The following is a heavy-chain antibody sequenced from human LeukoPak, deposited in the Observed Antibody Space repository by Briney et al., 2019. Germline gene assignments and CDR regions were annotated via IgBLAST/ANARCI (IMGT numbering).Heavy chain of an antibody. CDR2: IYHSRST. J-gene: IGHJ4*02. CDR3: ARLTSSHFPDY. CDR1: GGSISSSTW. D-gene: IGHD2-2*01. V-gene: IGHV4-4*02. Sequence: PSGTLSLTCAVSGGSISSSTWCCWVRLPPGRRLEWVENIYHSRSTNFNPRLKSRLTMSVDESKHEFCLKLTAVTAADTAVYYCARLTSSHFPDYWGQGILVTVSS.